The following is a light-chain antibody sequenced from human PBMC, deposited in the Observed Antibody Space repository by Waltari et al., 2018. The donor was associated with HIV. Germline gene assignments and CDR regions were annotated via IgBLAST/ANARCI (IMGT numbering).Light chain of an antibody. CDR2: YNS. CDR3: QVWDPLSDHPV. J-gene: IGLJ1*01. Sequence: SHVLSQPPSVSVAPGKTASVTCGGDNIGNKSVNWYQQRPGQAPLLIIFYNSDRPSGIPERFSGSNSVGTATLTISRVEAGDEADYYCQVWDPLSDHPVFGTGTKVTVL. V-gene: IGLV3-21*04. CDR1: NIGNKS.